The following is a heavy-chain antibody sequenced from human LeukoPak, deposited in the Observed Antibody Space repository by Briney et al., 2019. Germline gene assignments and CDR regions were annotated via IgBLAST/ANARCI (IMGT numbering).Heavy chain of an antibody. CDR1: GFTFSSYS. CDR3: ARDGYPDLLAY. CDR2: ISSSSSYI. J-gene: IGHJ4*02. V-gene: IGHV3-21*01. D-gene: IGHD3-9*01. Sequence: GGSLRLSCAASGFTFSSYSMNWGREGPGEGVEWVSSISSSSSYIYYADSAKGRFTISRDNPKNSLSLQMNSLRAEDTAVYYCARDGYPDLLAYWGPGTLVTVSS.